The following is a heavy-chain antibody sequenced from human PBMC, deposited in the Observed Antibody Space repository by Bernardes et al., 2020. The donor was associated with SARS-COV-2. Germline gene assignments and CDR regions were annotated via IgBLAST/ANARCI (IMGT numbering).Heavy chain of an antibody. CDR1: GGSFSGY. V-gene: IGHV4-34*01. D-gene: IGHD2-15*01. CDR3: TRHGGRHFDF. Sequence: SETLSLTCAVYGGSFSGYWSWIRQPPGKGLEWIGEINHSGGTKYNPSLKSRVSISVDPSKNQFSLRLNSVTAADTAVYYCTRHGGRHFDFWDQGTLVTVSS. CDR2: INHSGGT. J-gene: IGHJ4*02.